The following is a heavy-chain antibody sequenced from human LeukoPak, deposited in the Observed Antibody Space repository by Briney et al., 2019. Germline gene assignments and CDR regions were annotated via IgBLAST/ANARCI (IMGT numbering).Heavy chain of an antibody. V-gene: IGHV1-8*01. D-gene: IGHD5-18*01. J-gene: IGHJ4*02. CDR3: ARGGDTAMVDRYYFDY. CDR1: GYTFTSYD. Sequence: GASVKVSCKASGYTFTSYDINWVRQATGQGLEWMGWMNPNSGNTGYAQKFQGRVTMTRNTSISTAYMELSSLRSGDTAVYYCARGGDTAMVDRYYFDYWGQGTLVTVSS. CDR2: MNPNSGNT.